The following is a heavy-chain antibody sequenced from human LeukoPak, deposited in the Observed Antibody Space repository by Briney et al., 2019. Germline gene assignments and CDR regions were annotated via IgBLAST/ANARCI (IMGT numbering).Heavy chain of an antibody. CDR2: ISSTGTYI. J-gene: IGHJ4*02. CDR3: ARLGKMSTVITHSDY. V-gene: IGHV3-21*01. Sequence: GGSLRLSCAASGFIFSDYTMIWVRQAPGKGLEWVSSISSTGTYIYYADSAKGRFTISRDNAKKSLYLQMNSLRADDTAVFYCARLGKMSTVITHSDYWGQGTLVTVSS. D-gene: IGHD4-17*01. CDR1: GFIFSDYT.